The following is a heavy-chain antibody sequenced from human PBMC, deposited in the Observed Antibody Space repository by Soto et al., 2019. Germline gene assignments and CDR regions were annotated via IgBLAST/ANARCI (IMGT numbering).Heavy chain of an antibody. CDR1: GFSISNYE. J-gene: IGHJ4*02. V-gene: IGHV3-48*03. CDR2: ISGSGSTV. CDR3: ARNPSGQWVVPLYCDL. Sequence: GGSLRLSCVASGFSISNYEMNWVRQAPGKGLEWVSYISGSGSTVYCADSVKGRLTISRDNAKNSVYLQINTLRVEDTAVYFCARNPSGQWVVPLYCDLWGQGTLVTVSS. D-gene: IGHD6-19*01.